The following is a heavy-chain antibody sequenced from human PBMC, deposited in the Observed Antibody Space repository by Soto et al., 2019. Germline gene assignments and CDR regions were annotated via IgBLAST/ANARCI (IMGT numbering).Heavy chain of an antibody. D-gene: IGHD5-12*01. V-gene: IGHV6-1*01. Sequence: SQTLSLTCAISGDSVSSNSAAWDWIRQSGSGGLEWLGRTYYRSKWSNEYAVSVKSRITINPDTTKNQFSLHLNSVTPEDTAVYFCARDYGSGYDYFDFWGQGALVTVLL. CDR1: GDSVSSNSAA. CDR3: ARDYGSGYDYFDF. CDR2: TYYRSKWSN. J-gene: IGHJ4*02.